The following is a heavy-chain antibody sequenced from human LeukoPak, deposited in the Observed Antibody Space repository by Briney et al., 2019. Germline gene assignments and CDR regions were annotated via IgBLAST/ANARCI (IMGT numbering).Heavy chain of an antibody. Sequence: GGSLRLSCAASGFTFSTYAMTWVRQAPGKGLEWVSGINSNGDEIYYADSVRGRFTISRDNSKNSLYLQMNSLRTEDTALYYCAKEDWSGIDYWGQGTLVTVSS. V-gene: IGHV3-23*01. CDR1: GFTFSTYA. J-gene: IGHJ4*02. D-gene: IGHD3-3*01. CDR2: INSNGDEI. CDR3: AKEDWSGIDY.